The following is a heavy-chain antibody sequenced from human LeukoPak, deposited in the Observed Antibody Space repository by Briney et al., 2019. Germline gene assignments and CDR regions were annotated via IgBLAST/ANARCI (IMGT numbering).Heavy chain of an antibody. CDR3: ARLSITMVRGVIITSYGLDY. D-gene: IGHD3-10*01. V-gene: IGHV4-59*08. J-gene: IGHJ4*02. Sequence: SETLSLTCTVSGGSISSYYWSWIRQPPGKGLEWLGYIYYSGSTNYNPSLKSRVTISVDTSKNQFSLKLSSVTAADTAVYYCARLSITMVRGVIITSYGLDYWGQGTLVTVSS. CDR1: GGSISSYY. CDR2: IYYSGST.